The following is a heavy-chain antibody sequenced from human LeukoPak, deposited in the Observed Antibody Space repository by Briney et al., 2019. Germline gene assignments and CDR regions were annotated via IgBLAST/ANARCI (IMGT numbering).Heavy chain of an antibody. CDR3: ARVALRYFDWSINWFDP. CDR2: INTETGNP. V-gene: IGHV7-4-1*02. CDR1: GYMFTRYA. J-gene: IGHJ5*02. Sequence: ASVKVSCKASGYMFTRYALNWVRQAPGQGLEWMGWINTETGNPTYAQGFTGRFVFSLDTAVSTAYLQISSLKAEDTAVYYCARVALRYFDWSINWFDPWGQGTLVTVSS. D-gene: IGHD3-9*01.